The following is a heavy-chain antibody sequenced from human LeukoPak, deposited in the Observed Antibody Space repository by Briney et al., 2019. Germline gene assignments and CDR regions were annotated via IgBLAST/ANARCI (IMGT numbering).Heavy chain of an antibody. J-gene: IGHJ4*02. D-gene: IGHD3-3*01. CDR1: GFTFSSYA. CDR2: ISGSGGST. Sequence: GGSLRLSCAASGFTFSSYAMSWVRQAPGKGLEWVSAISGSGGSTYYADSVKGRFTISRDNAKNSLYLQMNSLRAEDTAVYYCARDQDYDFWSGYYPHLDYWGQGTLVTVSS. CDR3: ARDQDYDFWSGYYPHLDY. V-gene: IGHV3-23*01.